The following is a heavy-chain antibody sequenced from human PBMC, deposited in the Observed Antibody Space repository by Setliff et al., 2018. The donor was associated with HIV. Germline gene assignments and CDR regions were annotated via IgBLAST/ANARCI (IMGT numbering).Heavy chain of an antibody. Sequence: SVKVSCKTSGYACTSYHIHWVRQAPGQGLEWMGKIFVGDSTTHYARKFQGRVTLTSDTSKNTLYLQMNSLRAEDTAVYYCARRAYCSSTTCFENWGQGTLVTVSS. D-gene: IGHD2-2*01. CDR3: ARRAYCSSTTCFEN. CDR1: GYACTSYH. V-gene: IGHV1-46*01. J-gene: IGHJ4*02. CDR2: IFVGDSTT.